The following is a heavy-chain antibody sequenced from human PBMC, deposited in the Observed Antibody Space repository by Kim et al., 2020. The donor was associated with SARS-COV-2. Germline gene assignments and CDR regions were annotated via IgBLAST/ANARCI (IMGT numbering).Heavy chain of an antibody. CDR2: T. J-gene: IGHJ3*02. V-gene: IGHV3-23*01. Sequence: TNSADSVRGRSTISSDNAKDTLYLQMNSLRDEDTAVYYCAKEVSNGFDIWGQGTLVTVSS. CDR3: AKEVSNGFDI.